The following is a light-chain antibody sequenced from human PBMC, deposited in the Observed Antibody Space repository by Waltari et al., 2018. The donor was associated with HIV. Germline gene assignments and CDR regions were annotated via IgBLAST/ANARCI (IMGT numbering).Light chain of an antibody. CDR1: SSNIGSNT. V-gene: IGLV1-44*01. CDR2: SND. J-gene: IGLJ2*01. CDR3: AAWDDSLNGPGVVL. Sequence: QSVLTQPPSASGTPGQRVTISCSGSSSNIGSNTVNWYQQLPGTAPKLLIYSNDQRPSGVPDRCPGSKSGTSASRAISGLQSEDEADYYCAAWDDSLNGPGVVLFGGGTKLTVL.